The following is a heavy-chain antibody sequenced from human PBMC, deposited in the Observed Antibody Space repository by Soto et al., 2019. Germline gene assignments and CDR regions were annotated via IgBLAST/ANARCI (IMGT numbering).Heavy chain of an antibody. V-gene: IGHV4-30-4*01. CDR3: ARDISDYYDSSGGLVFDY. Sequence: SETLSLTCTVSGGSISSGDYYWSWIRQPPGKGLEWIGYIYYSGSTYYNPSLKSRVTISVDTSKNQFSLKLSSVTAADTAVYYCARDISDYYDSSGGLVFDYWGQGTLVTVSS. J-gene: IGHJ4*02. CDR2: IYYSGST. D-gene: IGHD3-22*01. CDR1: GGSISSGDYY.